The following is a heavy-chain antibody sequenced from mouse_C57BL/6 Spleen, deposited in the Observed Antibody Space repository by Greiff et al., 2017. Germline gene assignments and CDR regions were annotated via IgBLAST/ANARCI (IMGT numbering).Heavy chain of an antibody. J-gene: IGHJ2*01. V-gene: IGHV1-15*01. D-gene: IGHD1-1*01. CDR1: GYTFTDYE. Sequence: VQLQQSGAELVRPGASVTLSCKASGYTFTDYEMHWVKQTPVHGLEWIGAIDPETGGTAYNQKFKGKAILTADKSSSTAYMELRSLTSEDSAVYYCTRGGGYGSSVFDDGGQGTTLTVSS. CDR2: IDPETGGT. CDR3: TRGGGYGSSVFDD.